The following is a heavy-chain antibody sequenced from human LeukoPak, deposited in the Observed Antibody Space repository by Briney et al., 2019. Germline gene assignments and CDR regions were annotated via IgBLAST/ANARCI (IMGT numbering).Heavy chain of an antibody. CDR3: ARGYSFDY. CDR1: GDSVSNSSGA. CDR2: TYYRSKWYN. J-gene: IGHJ4*02. V-gene: IGHV6-1*01. Sequence: SQTLSLTCAISGDSVSNSSGAWNWIRQSPSRGLEWLGRTYYRSKWYNDYAVSVKSRININSDTSKNQFSLHLNSVTPEDTAVYYCARGYSFDYWGQGTLVTVSP. D-gene: IGHD2-15*01.